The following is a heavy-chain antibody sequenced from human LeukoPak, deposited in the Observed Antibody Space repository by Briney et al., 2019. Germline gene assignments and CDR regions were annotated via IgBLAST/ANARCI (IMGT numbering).Heavy chain of an antibody. J-gene: IGHJ4*02. D-gene: IGHD6-13*01. CDR3: ARGSHSSSWYEYYFDY. V-gene: IGHV1-18*01. CDR2: ISAYNGNT. CDR1: GYTFTSYG. Sequence: GASVKVSCKASGYTFTSYGISWVRQAPGQGLEWMGWISAYNGNTNYAQRLQGRVTMTTDTSTSTAYMELRSLRSDDTAVYYCARGSHSSSWYEYYFDYWGQGTLVTVSS.